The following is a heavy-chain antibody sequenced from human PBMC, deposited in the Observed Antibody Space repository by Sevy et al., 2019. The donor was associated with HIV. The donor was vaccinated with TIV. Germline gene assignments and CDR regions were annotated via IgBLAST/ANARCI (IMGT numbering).Heavy chain of an antibody. CDR3: ARGGYYGSGGYYNVPWFDP. CDR2: IYYSGST. Sequence: SETLSLTCTVSGGSISSYYWSWIRQPPGKGLEWIGYIYYSGSTNYNPSLKSRVTISVDTSKNQFSLKLSSVTAADTAVYYCARGGYYGSGGYYNVPWFDPWGQGTLVTVSS. V-gene: IGHV4-59*01. D-gene: IGHD3-10*01. CDR1: GGSISSYY. J-gene: IGHJ5*02.